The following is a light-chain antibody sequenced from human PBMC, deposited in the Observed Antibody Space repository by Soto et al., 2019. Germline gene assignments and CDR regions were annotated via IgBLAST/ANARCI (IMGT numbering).Light chain of an antibody. CDR2: AAS. Sequence: DIQMTQSPSSLSASVGDRVTITCRASQCISTYLNWYQQKPGKAPKLLMHAASSLDRGVPSRFSGSGSGTDFTLTISRLQPEDFATYYCQQSYRTPRTFGQGTKVDIK. V-gene: IGKV1-39*01. CDR1: QCISTY. J-gene: IGKJ1*01. CDR3: QQSYRTPRT.